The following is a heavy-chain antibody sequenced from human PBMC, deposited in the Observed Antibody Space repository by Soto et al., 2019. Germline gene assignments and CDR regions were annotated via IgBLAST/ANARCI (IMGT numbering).Heavy chain of an antibody. Sequence: QVHLVQSGAEVKEPGASVKVSCKGSGYGFTTYGITWVRQAPGQGLEWMAWISAHNGNTNYAQKLQGRVTVTRDTSPSTAYMELRSLRSDDTAVYYCARGRYGDYWGQGALVTVSS. CDR1: GYGFTTYG. V-gene: IGHV1-18*01. CDR3: ARGRYGDY. D-gene: IGHD1-1*01. J-gene: IGHJ4*02. CDR2: ISAHNGNT.